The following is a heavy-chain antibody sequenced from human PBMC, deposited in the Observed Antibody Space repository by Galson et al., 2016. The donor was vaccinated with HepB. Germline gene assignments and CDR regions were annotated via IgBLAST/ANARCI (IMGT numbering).Heavy chain of an antibody. CDR1: GFTFSSYA. CDR2: VSGSGEHT. D-gene: IGHD3-22*01. CDR3: ASADYYDNRGYFDS. Sequence: SLRLSCAASGFTFSSYAMTWVRQAPGKGLEWVSTVSGSGEHTFYADSVRGRFTISRGNSKGTVLLQMHSLRADDTAVHYCASADYYDNRGYFDSWGQGTRVTVSS. J-gene: IGHJ4*02. V-gene: IGHV3-23*01.